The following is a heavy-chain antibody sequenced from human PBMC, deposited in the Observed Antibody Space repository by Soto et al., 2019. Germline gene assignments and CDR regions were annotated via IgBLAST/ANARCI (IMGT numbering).Heavy chain of an antibody. J-gene: IGHJ4*02. D-gene: IGHD3-10*01. CDR2: ISSDGSNQ. CDR1: GFTFT. Sequence: QVQLVESGGGVVQPGRSLRLSYAASGFTFTMHWVRQAPGKGLEWVALISSDGSNQYYADSVKGRFTISRDDSKNTLYLQLNSLGPEDTAVYYCARGPGFAFDYWGQGTLVTVSS. CDR3: ARGPGFAFDY. V-gene: IGHV3-30-3*01.